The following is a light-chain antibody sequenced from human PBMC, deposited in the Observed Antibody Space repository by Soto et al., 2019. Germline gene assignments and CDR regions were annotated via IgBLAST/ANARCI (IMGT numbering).Light chain of an antibody. CDR3: QHYNSYSPFT. J-gene: IGKJ2*01. CDR2: KAS. CDR1: QCISPL. V-gene: IGKV1-5*03. Sequence: DIQMTQSPSTLSASVGDRVTMTCRASQCISPLLAGYQQKPGNTPRLLIYKASSLENEVPSRFSDSGSGTALARAICSLHRDDFAACHCQHYNSYSPFTLGQETKLEI.